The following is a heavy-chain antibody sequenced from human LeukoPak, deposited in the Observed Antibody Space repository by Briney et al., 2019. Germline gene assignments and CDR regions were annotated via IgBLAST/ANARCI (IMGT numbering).Heavy chain of an antibody. J-gene: IGHJ2*01. CDR3: ARRGEGAVAAYWYFDL. V-gene: IGHV1-18*01. CDR1: GYTFTSYG. Sequence: ASVKVSCKASGYTFTSYGISWVRQAPGQGLEWMGWISAYNGNTNYAQKLQGRVTMTTDTSTSTAYMELRSLRSDDTAVYYCARRGEGAVAAYWYFDLWGRGTLVTVSS. D-gene: IGHD6-19*01. CDR2: ISAYNGNT.